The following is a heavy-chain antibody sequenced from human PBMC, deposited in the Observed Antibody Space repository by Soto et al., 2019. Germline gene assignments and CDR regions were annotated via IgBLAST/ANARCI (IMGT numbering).Heavy chain of an antibody. D-gene: IGHD3-9*01. V-gene: IGHV4-31*03. Sequence: PSETLSLTCTVSGGSISSGGYYWSWIRQHPGKGLEWIGYIYYSGSTYYNPSLKSRVTISVDTSKNQFSLKLSSVTAADTAVYYCARVNYDILTGFDYWGQGTLVTVSS. CDR1: GGSISSGGYY. CDR2: IYYSGST. J-gene: IGHJ4*02. CDR3: ARVNYDILTGFDY.